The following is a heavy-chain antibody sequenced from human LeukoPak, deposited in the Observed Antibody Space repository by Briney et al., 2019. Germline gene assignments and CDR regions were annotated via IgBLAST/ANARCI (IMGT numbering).Heavy chain of an antibody. J-gene: IGHJ2*01. CDR2: ISGSGDST. CDR3: ARNVSGQYFDI. V-gene: IGHV3-23*01. Sequence: GGSLRLSCAASGFTFSSYAMNWVRQAQGKGLDCISAISGSGDSTYYADSVKGRFTISRDNSKNTLYLQMNSLSAEDTAVYYCARNVSGQYFDIWGRGTLVTVSS. CDR1: GFTFSSYA. D-gene: IGHD2/OR15-2a*01.